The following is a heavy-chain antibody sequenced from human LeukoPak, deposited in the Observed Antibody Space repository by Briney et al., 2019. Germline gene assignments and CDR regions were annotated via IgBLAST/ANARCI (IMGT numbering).Heavy chain of an antibody. CDR1: EFTFSSYT. CDR2: ISSSSSYI. J-gene: IGHJ4*02. CDR3: ARDAPSRSGSYFLFDY. D-gene: IGHD1-26*01. V-gene: IGHV3-21*04. Sequence: GGSLRLSCAASEFTFSSYTMNWVRQAPGKGLEWVSSISSSSSYIYYADSVKGRFTISRDNAKNSLYLQMNSLRAEDTAVYYCARDAPSRSGSYFLFDYWGQGTLVTVSS.